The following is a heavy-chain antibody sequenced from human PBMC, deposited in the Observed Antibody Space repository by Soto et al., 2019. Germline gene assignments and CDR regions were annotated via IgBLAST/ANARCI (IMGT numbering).Heavy chain of an antibody. J-gene: IGHJ6*02. CDR3: ARDRGSGSYHYYGMDV. CDR1: GYTFSNYG. D-gene: IGHD3-10*01. CDR2: ISAYNGNT. V-gene: IGHV1-18*04. Sequence: ASVKVSCKTSGYTFSNYGISWVRQAPGQGLEWMGWISAYNGNTNYAQKLQGRVTMTTDTSTSTAYMELRSLRSDDTAVYYCARDRGSGSYHYYGMDVWGQGTKVTVSS.